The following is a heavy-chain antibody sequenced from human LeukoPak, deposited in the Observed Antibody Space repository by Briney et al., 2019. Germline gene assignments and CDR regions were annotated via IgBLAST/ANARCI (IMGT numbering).Heavy chain of an antibody. D-gene: IGHD3-10*01. CDR3: ARELLWFGEFRSAFDI. Sequence: GGSLRLSCAASGFTFSSYGMHWVRQAPGKGLEWVAFIRYDGSNKYYADSVKGRFTISRDISKNTLYLQMNSLRAEDTAVYYCARELLWFGEFRSAFDIWGQGTMVTVSS. J-gene: IGHJ3*02. CDR2: IRYDGSNK. V-gene: IGHV3-30*02. CDR1: GFTFSSYG.